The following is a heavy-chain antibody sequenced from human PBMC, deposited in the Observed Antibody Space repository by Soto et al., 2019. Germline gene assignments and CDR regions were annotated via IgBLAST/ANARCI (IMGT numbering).Heavy chain of an antibody. CDR3: ARDGSSGWYRWFDP. CDR2: IIPIFGTA. V-gene: IGHV1-69*12. Sequence: QVQLVQSGAEVKKPGSSVKVSCKASGGTFSSYAISWVRQALGQGLEWMGGIIPIFGTANYAQKFQGRVTITADESTSTAYMELSSLRSEDTAVYYCARDGSSGWYRWFDPWGQGTLVTVSS. CDR1: GGTFSSYA. J-gene: IGHJ5*02. D-gene: IGHD6-19*01.